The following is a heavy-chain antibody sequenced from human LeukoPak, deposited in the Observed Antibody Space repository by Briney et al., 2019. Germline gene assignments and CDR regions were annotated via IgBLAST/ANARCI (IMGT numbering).Heavy chain of an antibody. CDR3: ARDRPNYYDTSGHYYRRDGDY. Sequence: GGSLRLSCAASGFTFSSYAMSWVRQAPGKGLEWVSSITSSGGTTWYAGSVKGPLTISRDNSKHTLYLQLNSLRAEDTAVYYCARDRPNYYDTSGHYYRRDGDYWGQGTLVTVSS. CDR1: GFTFSSYA. CDR2: ITSSGGTT. V-gene: IGHV3-23*01. D-gene: IGHD3-22*01. J-gene: IGHJ4*02.